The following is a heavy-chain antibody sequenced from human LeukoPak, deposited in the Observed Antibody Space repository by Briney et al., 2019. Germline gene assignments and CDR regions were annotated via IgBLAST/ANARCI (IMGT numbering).Heavy chain of an antibody. J-gene: IGHJ4*02. CDR1: GYTFTSYY. Sequence: ASVKVSCKASGYTFTSYYMHWVRQAPGQGLEWMGIINPSGGGTSYAQKFQDRITMTRDTSTSTVYTELSSLRSEDTAVYYCATEPHSSGLFDYWGQGTLVTVSS. CDR3: ATEPHSSGLFDY. D-gene: IGHD6-25*01. CDR2: INPSGGGT. V-gene: IGHV1-46*01.